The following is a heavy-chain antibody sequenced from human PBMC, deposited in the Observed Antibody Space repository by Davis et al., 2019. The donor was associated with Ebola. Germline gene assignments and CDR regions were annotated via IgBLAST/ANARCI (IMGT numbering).Heavy chain of an antibody. CDR3: AGSYSSSWYRIYYYYGMDV. J-gene: IGHJ6*02. CDR2: IYSGGST. V-gene: IGHV3-53*01. CDR1: GFTVSSNY. D-gene: IGHD6-13*01. Sequence: GESLKISCAASGFTVSSNYMSWVRQAPGKGLEWVSVIYSGGSTYYVDSVKGRFTISRDNSKNTLYLQMNSLRAEDTAVYYCAGSYSSSWYRIYYYYGMDVWGQGTTVTVSS.